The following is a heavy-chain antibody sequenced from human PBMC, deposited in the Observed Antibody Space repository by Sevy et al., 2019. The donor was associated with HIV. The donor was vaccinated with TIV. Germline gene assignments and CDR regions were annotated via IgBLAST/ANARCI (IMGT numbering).Heavy chain of an antibody. CDR3: TRNGGAFDNGFDP. D-gene: IGHD2-8*01. CDR2: ISSSGSSI. CDR1: GFTFSSYD. V-gene: IGHV3-48*03. Sequence: GGSLRLSCTASGFTFSSYDMNWVRQAPGKGLEWVSKISSSGSSIYYADSVKGRFTISRDNAKNSLNLQMNSLRAEDIAVYYCTRNGGAFDNGFDPWGQGTLVTVSS. J-gene: IGHJ5*02.